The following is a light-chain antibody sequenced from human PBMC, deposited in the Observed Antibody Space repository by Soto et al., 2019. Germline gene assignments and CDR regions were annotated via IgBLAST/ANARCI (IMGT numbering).Light chain of an antibody. CDR3: QLYSRSPRQIT. J-gene: IGKJ5*01. CDR2: DIS. V-gene: IGKV3-20*01. Sequence: EIVLTQSPATLSLSPGERATLSCRASQSVSSYLAWYQQKPGQAPRLVSFDISNRATGIPDRFSGSGSGTDCTLTISRLEPEDFAVYYCQLYSRSPRQITFGQGTRLEIK. CDR1: QSVSSY.